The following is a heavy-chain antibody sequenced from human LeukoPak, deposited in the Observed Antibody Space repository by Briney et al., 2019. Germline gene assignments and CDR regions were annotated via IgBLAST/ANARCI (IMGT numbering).Heavy chain of an antibody. V-gene: IGHV3-23*01. CDR2: ISGSGGST. CDR3: AKDDGYDSSGYWTYFDY. J-gene: IGHJ4*02. D-gene: IGHD3-22*01. Sequence: GGSLRLSCAASGFTFSSYAMSWVRQAPGKGLEWVSAISGSGGSTYYADSVKGRFTISRDNSKNTLYLQMNSLRAEDTAVYYCAKDDGYDSSGYWTYFDYWGQGTLVTVSS. CDR1: GFTFSSYA.